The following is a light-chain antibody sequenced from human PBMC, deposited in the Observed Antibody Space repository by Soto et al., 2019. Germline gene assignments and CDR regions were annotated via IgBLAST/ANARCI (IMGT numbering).Light chain of an antibody. J-gene: IGKJ5*01. Sequence: DIVLTLSPATLSLSPGERVTLSCRASQSVSRYLAWHQQKPGQTPRLLIYDASNRAPGTPARFSGSGSGTDFTLTISSLEPEDSAVYYCQQRNIWPPVTFGQGTRLEIK. CDR3: QQRNIWPPVT. CDR2: DAS. V-gene: IGKV3-11*01. CDR1: QSVSRY.